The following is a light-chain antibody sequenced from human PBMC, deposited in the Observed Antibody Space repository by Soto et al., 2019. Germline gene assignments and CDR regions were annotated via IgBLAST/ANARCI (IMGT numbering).Light chain of an antibody. V-gene: IGKV2-28*01. CDR1: ETLLDSHGNNY. CDR3: MQAVQIPLT. Sequence: DIVMTQSPVSLPVTPGEPASIFCRSSETLLDSHGNNYLDWYLQRPGQSPQLLISLGSHRASGVPDRFSASGTGTDFTLKISRVEAEDVGIYYCMQAVQIPLTFGGGTTVEIK. CDR2: LGS. J-gene: IGKJ4*01.